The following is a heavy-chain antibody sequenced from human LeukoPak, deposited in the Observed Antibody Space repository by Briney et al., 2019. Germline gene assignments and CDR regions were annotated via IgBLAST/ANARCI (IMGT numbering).Heavy chain of an antibody. CDR1: GFTFNNAW. D-gene: IGHD3-9*01. CDR2: IKSKTGGGRT. J-gene: IGHJ4*02. Sequence: PGGAIRTSCAATGFTFNNAWKTWVRQAPATMLDYDDRIKSKTGGGRTERAAPVKGRFTISRDDSKNTLYLQMNSLKTEDTAVYFFKQKTAYEILTGYSQSDYWGQGTLVTVSS. V-gene: IGHV3-15*01. CDR3: KQKTAYEILTGYSQSDY.